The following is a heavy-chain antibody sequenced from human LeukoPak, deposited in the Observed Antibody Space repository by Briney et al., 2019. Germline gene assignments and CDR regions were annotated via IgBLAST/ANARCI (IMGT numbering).Heavy chain of an antibody. CDR3: ATETLRYFDWLFH. CDR2: FDPEDGET. J-gene: IGHJ5*02. CDR1: GYTLTELS. V-gene: IGHV1-24*01. D-gene: IGHD3-9*01. Sequence: ASVTVSCKVSGYTLTELSMHWVRQAHGKGLEWMGGFDPEDGETIYAQTFQGRVTMTEDTSTDTAYMELSSLRSEDTAVYYCATETLRYFDWLFHWGRGTLVTVSS.